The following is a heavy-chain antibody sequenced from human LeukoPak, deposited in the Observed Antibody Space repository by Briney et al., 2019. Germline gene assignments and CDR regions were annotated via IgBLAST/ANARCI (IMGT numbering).Heavy chain of an antibody. J-gene: IGHJ6*03. V-gene: IGHV4-34*01. D-gene: IGHD6-19*01. Sequence: SETLSLTCAVYGGSFSGYYWSWIRQPPGKGLEWIGEINHSGSTNYNPSLKSRVTISVDTSKNQFSLKLSSVTAADTAVYYCARLGVAVRSYYYYYMDVWGKGTTVTISS. CDR1: GGSFSGYY. CDR3: ARLGVAVRSYYYYYMDV. CDR2: INHSGST.